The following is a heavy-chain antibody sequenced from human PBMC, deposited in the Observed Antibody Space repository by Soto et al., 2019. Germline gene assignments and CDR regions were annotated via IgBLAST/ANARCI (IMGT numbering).Heavy chain of an antibody. Sequence: SETLSLTCAVYGGSFSGYSWSWIRQPPGKGLEWIGNINYSGSTNYNPSLKSRVTISVDTSKNQFSLKLSSVTAADTAVYYCASRSGYSSSWSRVGWFDPWGQGTLVTVSS. CDR2: INYSGST. V-gene: IGHV4-34*01. D-gene: IGHD6-13*01. J-gene: IGHJ5*02. CDR3: ASRSGYSSSWSRVGWFDP. CDR1: GGSFSGYS.